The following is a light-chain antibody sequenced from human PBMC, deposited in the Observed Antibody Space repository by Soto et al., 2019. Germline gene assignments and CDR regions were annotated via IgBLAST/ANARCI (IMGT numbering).Light chain of an antibody. CDR3: QHYHQWPLT. CDR2: AAS. CDR1: QSLYTN. V-gene: IGKV3-15*01. J-gene: IGKJ5*01. Sequence: EIVLTQSPATQSVSPGETATLSCRASQSLYTNLAWYQQKPGQTPRVLIYAASTRSTGIPGRFTGIGSATEFTLAIRRLQSEDFAFYYCQHYHQWPLTFGQGTRLEI.